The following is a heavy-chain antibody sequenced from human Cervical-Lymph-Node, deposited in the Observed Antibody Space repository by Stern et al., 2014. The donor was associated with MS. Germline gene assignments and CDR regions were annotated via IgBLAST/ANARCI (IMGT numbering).Heavy chain of an antibody. CDR3: ARAKQWLAPYHFDY. J-gene: IGHJ4*02. D-gene: IGHD6-19*01. V-gene: IGHV1-18*04. CDR1: GYTFNSVG. Sequence: VQLVESGAEVKKPGASVKVSCKASGYTFNSVGISWVRQAPGQGLEWVGWISAYNGNRIYAQKFQGRVTMTTDTSTTTASMELRSLRSDDTAVYYCARAKQWLAPYHFDYWGQGTLVTVSS. CDR2: ISAYNGNR.